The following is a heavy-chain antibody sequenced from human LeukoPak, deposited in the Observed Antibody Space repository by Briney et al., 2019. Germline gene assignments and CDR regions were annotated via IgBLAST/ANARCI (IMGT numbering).Heavy chain of an antibody. CDR3: AKAREEGYHYMDV. Sequence: GGSLRLSCAASGFTFDDYAMHWVRQGPGKGLDWVSSITWNSGTIAYADSVKGRFTISRDNAKNSLYLQMNSLRAEDTALYFCAKAREEGYHYMDVWGIGTTVTVSS. CDR1: GFTFDDYA. J-gene: IGHJ6*03. V-gene: IGHV3-9*01. CDR2: ITWNSGTI.